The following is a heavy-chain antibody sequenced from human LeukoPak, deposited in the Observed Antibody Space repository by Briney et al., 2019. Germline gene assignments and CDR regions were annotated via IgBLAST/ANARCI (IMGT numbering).Heavy chain of an antibody. Sequence: ASVKVSCKASGYTFTSYDINWVRQATGQGLEWVGWMNPNSGNTGYAQKFQGRVTITRNTSISTAYMELSSLRSEDTAVYYCARVYYDFWSGYYTYSATYYYYMDVWGKGTTVTVSS. CDR2: MNPNSGNT. J-gene: IGHJ6*03. D-gene: IGHD3-3*01. CDR3: ARVYYDFWSGYYTYSATYYYYMDV. CDR1: GYTFTSYD. V-gene: IGHV1-8*03.